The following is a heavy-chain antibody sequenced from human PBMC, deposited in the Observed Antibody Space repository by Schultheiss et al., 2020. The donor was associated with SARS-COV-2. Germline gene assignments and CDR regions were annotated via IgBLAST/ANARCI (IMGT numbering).Heavy chain of an antibody. J-gene: IGHJ4*01. CDR1: GFTFSSYS. V-gene: IGHV3-7*03. CDR3: ARDSSRGGVASLPNY. CDR2: TKQDGSER. Sequence: GGSLRLSCAASGFTFSSYSMNWVRQAPGKGLEFVANTKQDGSERYYLDSLKGRFSISRDNAKNSLYLQMNGLRDEDTAIYYCARDSSRGGVASLPNYWGQGTLVTVSS. D-gene: IGHD3-16*01.